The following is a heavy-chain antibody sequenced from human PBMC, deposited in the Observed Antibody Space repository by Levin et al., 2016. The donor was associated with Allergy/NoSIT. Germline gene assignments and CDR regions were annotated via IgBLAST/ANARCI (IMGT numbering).Heavy chain of an antibody. Sequence: WIRHVPIERPGVAGRTFYRSNWYSDYAVSVKSRISIHADTSKNQFSLQLTSVTPDDTAVYYCTRAVGYAAYIWGQGTLVTVSS. V-gene: IGHV6-1*01. CDR2: TFYRSNWYS. D-gene: IGHD1-26*01. J-gene: IGHJ1*01. CDR3: TRAVGYAAYI.